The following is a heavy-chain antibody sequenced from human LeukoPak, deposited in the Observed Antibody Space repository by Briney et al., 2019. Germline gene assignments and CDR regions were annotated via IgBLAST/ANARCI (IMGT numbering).Heavy chain of an antibody. CDR1: GFAFSALA. J-gene: IGHJ3*02. V-gene: IGHV3-23*01. Sequence: QAGGSLRLSCVASGFAFSALALSWVRHTPGKGLQWVSNVSGSSGRSFYAESVKVRFTISRDNSKKTVSLQMNSLRVDDTAVYYCAKGGAGMAGAPHGDGVTTSLDGFDIWGRGTMVSVSS. D-gene: IGHD4-17*01. CDR3: AKGGAGMAGAPHGDGVTTSLDGFDI. CDR2: VSGSSGRS.